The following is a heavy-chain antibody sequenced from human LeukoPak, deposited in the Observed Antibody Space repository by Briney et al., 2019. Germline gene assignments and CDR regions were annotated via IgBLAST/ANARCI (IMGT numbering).Heavy chain of an antibody. CDR1: GFTFSSYS. CDR2: ISSSSSTI. Sequence: PGGSLRLSCAASGFTFSSYSMNWVRQAPGKGLEWVSYISSSSSTIYYADSVKGRFTISRDNAKNSLYLQMNSLRAEDTAVYYCARDLGYIFDYWGQGTLVTVSS. V-gene: IGHV3-48*01. CDR3: ARDLGYIFDY. J-gene: IGHJ4*02. D-gene: IGHD5-18*01.